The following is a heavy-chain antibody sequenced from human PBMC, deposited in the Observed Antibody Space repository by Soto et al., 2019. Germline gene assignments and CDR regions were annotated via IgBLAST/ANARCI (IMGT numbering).Heavy chain of an antibody. Sequence: QVQLVQSGAEVKKPGSSVKVSCKASGGTFSSYAISWVRQAPGQGLEWMGGIIPIFGTANYAQKFQGRVTITADESTRTAYMELSSLRSEDTAVYYCASKSITGTTYYYYYGMDVWGQGTTVTVSS. J-gene: IGHJ6*02. D-gene: IGHD1-7*01. CDR1: GGTFSSYA. CDR3: ASKSITGTTYYYYYGMDV. CDR2: IIPIFGTA. V-gene: IGHV1-69*01.